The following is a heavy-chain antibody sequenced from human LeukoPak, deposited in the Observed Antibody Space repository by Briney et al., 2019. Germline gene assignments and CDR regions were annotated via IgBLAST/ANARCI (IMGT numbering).Heavy chain of an antibody. V-gene: IGHV4-39*07. CDR1: GGSISSSSYY. CDR2: IYYSGST. D-gene: IGHD4-11*01. J-gene: IGHJ4*02. CDR3: ARYQDYRYYFDY. Sequence: NPSETLSLTCTVSGGSISSSSYYWGWIRQPPGKGLEWIGSIYYSGSTYYNPSLKSRVTISVDRSKNQFSLKLSSVTAADTAVYYCARYQDYRYYFDYWGQGALVTVSS.